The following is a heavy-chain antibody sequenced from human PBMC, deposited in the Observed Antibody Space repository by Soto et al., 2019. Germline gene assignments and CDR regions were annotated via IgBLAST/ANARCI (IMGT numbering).Heavy chain of an antibody. CDR2: IKHEGSER. CDR3: ARDLGPITIFGEALSCYFDF. Sequence: EVQLVESGGGLVQPGGSLRLSCAVSGFSFGSYWMSWVRQAPGKGLEWLASIKHEGSERYYLDSVKGRFTISRDNAKESLSLQMNSLRGEETAFYYCARDLGPITIFGEALSCYFDFWIQGTLVTVSA. D-gene: IGHD3-3*01. CDR1: GFSFGSYW. J-gene: IGHJ4*02. V-gene: IGHV3-7*03.